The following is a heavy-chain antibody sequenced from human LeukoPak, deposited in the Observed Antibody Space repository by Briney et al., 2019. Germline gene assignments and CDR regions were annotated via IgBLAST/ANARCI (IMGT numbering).Heavy chain of an antibody. CDR2: FHYSGST. CDR1: GGSMSSYY. Sequence: SETLSLTCTVAGGSMSSYYWNWIRQPPGKGLEWIGYFHYSGSTNYNPSLKSRVTISVDMSKNQFSLSLRSVTAADTAVYYCARVGGYYDSSGYSVDAFDIWGQGTMVTVSS. V-gene: IGHV4-59*01. D-gene: IGHD3-22*01. CDR3: ARVGGYYDSSGYSVDAFDI. J-gene: IGHJ3*02.